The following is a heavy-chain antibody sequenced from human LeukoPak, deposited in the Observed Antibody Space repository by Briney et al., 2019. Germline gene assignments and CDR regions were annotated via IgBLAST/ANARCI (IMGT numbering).Heavy chain of an antibody. CDR2: IYYSGST. D-gene: IGHD6-13*01. CDR3: ARDVVAAAVWFDP. Sequence: PSETLSLTCTVSGGSISSGGYYWSWIRQPPGKGLEWIGYIYYSGSTNHNPSLKSRVTISVDTSKNQFSLKLSSVTAADTAVYYCARDVVAAAVWFDPWGQGTLVTVSS. CDR1: GGSISSGGYY. V-gene: IGHV4-61*08. J-gene: IGHJ5*02.